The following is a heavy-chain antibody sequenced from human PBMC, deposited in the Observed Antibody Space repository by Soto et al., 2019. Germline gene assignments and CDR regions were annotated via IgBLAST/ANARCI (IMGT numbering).Heavy chain of an antibody. CDR1: GFTFSDLY. V-gene: IGHV3-72*01. CDR2: ARDKAHSYTT. J-gene: IGHJ4*02. D-gene: IGHD6-13*01. CDR3: ARIYSSTWYGSFFDY. Sequence: PGGSLRLSCAASGFTFSDLYMDWVRQAPGKGLEWVGRARDKAHSYTTEYAPSVKGRFTISRDDSKNSLYLQMNSLKTEDTAVYYCARIYSSTWYGSFFDYCGQGTLVTVSS.